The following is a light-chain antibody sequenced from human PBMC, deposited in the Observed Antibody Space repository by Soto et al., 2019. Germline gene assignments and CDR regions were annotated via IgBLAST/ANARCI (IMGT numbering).Light chain of an antibody. CDR2: DAS. V-gene: IGKV3-11*01. J-gene: IGKJ2*01. Sequence: EIVLTQSPATLSLSPGERATLSCRASQSVSSYLAWYQQKPGQAPRLLIYDASNRATGIPARFSGSGSETDFTLTISSLEPEDFAVYQCQQRSSRRYTFGQGTKLEI. CDR1: QSVSSY. CDR3: QQRSSRRYT.